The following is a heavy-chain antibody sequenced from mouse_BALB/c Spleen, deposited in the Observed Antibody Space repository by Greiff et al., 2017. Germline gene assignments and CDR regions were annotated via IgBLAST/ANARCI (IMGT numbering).Heavy chain of an antibody. CDR1: GYSITSDYA. D-gene: IGHD2-1*01. CDR2: ISYSGST. CDR3: ARDPFYYGNFEWYFDV. V-gene: IGHV3-2*02. Sequence: EVHLVESGPGLVKPSQSLSLTCTVTGYSITSDYAWNWIRQSPGNKLEWMGYISYSGSTSYNPSLKSRISITRDTSKNQFFLQLNSVTTEDTATYYCARDPFYYGNFEWYFDVWGAGTTVTVSS. J-gene: IGHJ1*01.